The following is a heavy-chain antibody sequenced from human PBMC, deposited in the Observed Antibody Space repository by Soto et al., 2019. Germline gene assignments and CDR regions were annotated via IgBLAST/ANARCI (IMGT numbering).Heavy chain of an antibody. Sequence: SETLSLTCNVSGASIYTYYWNWIRQSPGKGLEWIGYIYYSGSTNYNPSLKSRVTISVDTSKNQFSLKLSSVTAADTAVYYCARARALLDYYYYGMDVWGQGTTVTVSS. CDR1: GASIYTYY. D-gene: IGHD1-1*01. CDR3: ARARALLDYYYYGMDV. V-gene: IGHV4-59*01. J-gene: IGHJ6*02. CDR2: IYYSGST.